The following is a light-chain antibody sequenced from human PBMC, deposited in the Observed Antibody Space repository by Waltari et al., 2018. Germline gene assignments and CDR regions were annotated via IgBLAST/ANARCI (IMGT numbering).Light chain of an antibody. Sequence: DLQQTQSPSSLSAAIGDKVTITCQATQDITTSLRWFQQKPGKAPQLLIYDASSLQAGVPSRFSGTGSGTAFSFTITRLQPEDSATYYCQHYHSLPYTFGRGTKLQIK. V-gene: IGKV1-33*01. J-gene: IGKJ2*01. CDR1: QDITTS. CDR2: DAS. CDR3: QHYHSLPYT.